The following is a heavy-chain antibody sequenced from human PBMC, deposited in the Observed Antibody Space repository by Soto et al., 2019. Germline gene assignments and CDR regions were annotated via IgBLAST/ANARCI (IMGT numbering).Heavy chain of an antibody. D-gene: IGHD3-3*01. J-gene: IGHJ5*02. Sequence: EVQLLESGGGLVQPGGSLRLSCAASGFTFSSYAMSWVRQAPGKGLGWVSAISGSGGRTYYADSVKGRFTISRDNSKNTLYLQMNSLRAEDTAVYYCATLLARVVTHVPWGQGTLVTVSS. CDR2: ISGSGGRT. CDR3: ATLLARVVTHVP. V-gene: IGHV3-23*01. CDR1: GFTFSSYA.